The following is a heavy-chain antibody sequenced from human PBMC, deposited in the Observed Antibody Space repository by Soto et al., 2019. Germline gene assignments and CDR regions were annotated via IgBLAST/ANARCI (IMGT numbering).Heavy chain of an antibody. J-gene: IGHJ4*02. CDR2: LYYGRSA. Sequence: QVQLQESGPGLVKPSETLSLTCAVSGDSISSYYCMWIRQPPGKGLESIGYLYYGRSANYNPSLRCRVTLSVDTSTKQCSLTLSSIPASDTAVYYCALRSMAVVPEYWGQGTLVTVSS. V-gene: IGHV4-59*01. CDR1: GDSISSYY. CDR3: ALRSMAVVPEY. D-gene: IGHD3-22*01.